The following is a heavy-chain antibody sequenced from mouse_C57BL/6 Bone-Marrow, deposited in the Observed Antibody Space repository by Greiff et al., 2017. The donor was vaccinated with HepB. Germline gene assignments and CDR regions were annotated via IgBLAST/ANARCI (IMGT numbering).Heavy chain of an antibody. CDR1: GYAFSSYW. CDR3: ARKGSYYAMDY. CDR2: IYPGDGDT. Sequence: QVQLQQSGAELVKPGASVKISCKASGYAFSSYWMNWVKQRPGKGLAWIGQIYPGDGDTNYNGKFKGKATLTADKSSSTAYMQLSSLTSEDSAVYFCARKGSYYAMDYWGQGTSVTVSS. J-gene: IGHJ4*01. V-gene: IGHV1-80*01.